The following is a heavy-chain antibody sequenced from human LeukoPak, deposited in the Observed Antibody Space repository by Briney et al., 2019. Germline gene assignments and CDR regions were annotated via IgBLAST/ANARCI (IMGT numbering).Heavy chain of an antibody. CDR1: GFTFGTYA. CDR2: ISGSGGDT. Sequence: PGGSLRLSCAASGFTFGTYAMSWVRQAPGKGLEWVSAISGSGGDTYYADSVKGRFTISRDNSKNTLYLQMNSLRAEDTAVYYCAKVAPVIFYHFDYWGQGTLVTVSP. J-gene: IGHJ4*02. V-gene: IGHV3-23*01. D-gene: IGHD3-16*02. CDR3: AKVAPVIFYHFDY.